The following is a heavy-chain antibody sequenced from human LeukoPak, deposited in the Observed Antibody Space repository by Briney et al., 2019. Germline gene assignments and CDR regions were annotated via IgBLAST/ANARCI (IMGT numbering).Heavy chain of an antibody. V-gene: IGHV4-30-4*01. D-gene: IGHD2-2*01. CDR1: GGSISSGGYY. Sequence: SETLSLTCTVSGGSISSGGYYWSWIRQPPGKGLEWIGYIYYSGRTYYNPSLKSRVIISIDTSKNQFSLKLSSVTAADTAVYYCARGPPYCSSTSCLKVGQPVYDYWGQGTLVTVSS. J-gene: IGHJ4*02. CDR2: IYYSGRT. CDR3: ARGPPYCSSTSCLKVGQPVYDY.